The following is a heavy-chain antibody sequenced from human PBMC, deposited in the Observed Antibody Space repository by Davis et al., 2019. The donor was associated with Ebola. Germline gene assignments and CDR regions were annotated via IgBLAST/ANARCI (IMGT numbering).Heavy chain of an antibody. CDR3: ARRVPRVYYYMDV. CDR2: ISSGSSTI. CDR1: GFTFSSYS. Sequence: PGGSLRLSCAASGFTFSSYSMNWVRQAPGKGLEWVSYISSGSSTIYYADSVKGRFTISRDNANNSLYLQMNSLRAEDTAVYYCARRVPRVYYYMDVWGKGTTVTVSS. V-gene: IGHV3-48*04. J-gene: IGHJ6*03. D-gene: IGHD3-10*01.